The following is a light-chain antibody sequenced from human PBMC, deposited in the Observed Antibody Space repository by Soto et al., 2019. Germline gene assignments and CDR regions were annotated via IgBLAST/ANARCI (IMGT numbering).Light chain of an antibody. J-gene: IGLJ3*02. Sequence: QSALTQPASVSGSPGQSITISCTGTSSDVGSYNFVSWYQHHPGKAPQLMIYAGSKRPSGISDRFSGSKSGNTASLTISGLQAEDEADYYCCSYAGSSTFVVFGGGTKVTVL. V-gene: IGLV2-23*03. CDR3: CSYAGSSTFVV. CDR1: SSDVGSYNF. CDR2: AGS.